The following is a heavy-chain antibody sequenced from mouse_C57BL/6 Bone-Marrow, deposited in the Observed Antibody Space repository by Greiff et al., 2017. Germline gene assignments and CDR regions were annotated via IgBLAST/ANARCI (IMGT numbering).Heavy chain of an antibody. V-gene: IGHV6-3*01. D-gene: IGHD2-4*01. CDR3: TAYYDYDGSFAY. Sequence: EVKLMESGGGLVQPGGSMKLSCVASGFTFSNYWMNWVRQSPEKGLEWVAQIRLKSDNYATHYAESVKGRFTISRDDSKSSVYLQMNNLRAEDTGIYYCTAYYDYDGSFAYWGQGTLVTVSA. CDR2: IRLKSDNYAT. CDR1: GFTFSNYW. J-gene: IGHJ3*01.